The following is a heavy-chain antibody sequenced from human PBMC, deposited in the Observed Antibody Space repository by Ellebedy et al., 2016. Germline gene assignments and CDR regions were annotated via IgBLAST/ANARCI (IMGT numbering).Heavy chain of an antibody. CDR3: ASPPGGY. CDR1: GGSISSSSYY. Sequence: GSLRLXXTVSGGSISSSSYYWGWIRQPPGKGLEWIGSIYYSGSTYYNPSLKSRVTISVDTSKNQFSLKLSSVTAADTAVYYCASPPGGYWGQGTLVTVSS. V-gene: IGHV4-39*01. J-gene: IGHJ4*02. D-gene: IGHD1-14*01. CDR2: IYYSGST.